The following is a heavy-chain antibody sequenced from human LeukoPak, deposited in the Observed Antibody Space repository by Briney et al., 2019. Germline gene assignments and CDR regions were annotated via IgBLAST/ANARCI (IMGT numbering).Heavy chain of an antibody. Sequence: GGSLRLSCAASGFNFIDYSMTWVRQAPGQGLEWNSYIGISSGNTKYADSVKGRFTISRDKARNSLYLQMNSLRVEDTGVYYCARDHRYAFDNWGHGTPVTVSS. CDR3: ARDHRYAFDN. CDR2: IGISSGNT. J-gene: IGHJ4*01. D-gene: IGHD5-12*01. V-gene: IGHV3-48*01. CDR1: GFNFIDYS.